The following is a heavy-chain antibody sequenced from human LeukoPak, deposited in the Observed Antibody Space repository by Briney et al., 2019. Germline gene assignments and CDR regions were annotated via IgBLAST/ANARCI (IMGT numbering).Heavy chain of an antibody. Sequence: SETLSLTCTVSGGSISGSYWSWIRQPPGKGLEWTGYIYYSGSTNYNPSLKSRVTISVDTSKNQFSLKLNSVTAADTAVYNCARGSGAFDDWGQGTLVTVSS. J-gene: IGHJ4*02. V-gene: IGHV4-59*01. CDR1: GGSISGSY. CDR3: ARGSGAFDD. CDR2: IYYSGST.